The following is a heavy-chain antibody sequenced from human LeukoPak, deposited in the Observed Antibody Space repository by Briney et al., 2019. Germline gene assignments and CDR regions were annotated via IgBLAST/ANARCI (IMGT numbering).Heavy chain of an antibody. CDR3: ARSHIGYCSSTSCPAAWFDP. J-gene: IGHJ5*02. CDR1: GGTFSSYA. D-gene: IGHD2-2*01. V-gene: IGHV1-69*05. Sequence: SVKVSCKASGGTFSSYAISWVRQAPGQGFEWMGRIIPIFGTANYAQKFQGRVTITTDESTSTVYMELSSLRSEDTAVYYCARSHIGYCSSTSCPAAWFDPWGQGTLVTVSS. CDR2: IIPIFGTA.